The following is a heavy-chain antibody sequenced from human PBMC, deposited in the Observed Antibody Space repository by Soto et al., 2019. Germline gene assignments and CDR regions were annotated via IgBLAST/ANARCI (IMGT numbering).Heavy chain of an antibody. CDR2: INHSGST. CDR3: ARGRQRYCISTSCPVASGFDP. V-gene: IGHV4-34*01. CDR1: GGSFSGYY. Sequence: SETLSLTCAVYGGSFSGYYWSWIRQPPGKGLEWFGEINHSGSTNYNPSLKSRVTIPVDTSKNQFSLKLSSVTAADTAVYYCARGRQRYCISTSCPVASGFDPWGQGTLVTVSS. D-gene: IGHD2-2*01. J-gene: IGHJ5*02.